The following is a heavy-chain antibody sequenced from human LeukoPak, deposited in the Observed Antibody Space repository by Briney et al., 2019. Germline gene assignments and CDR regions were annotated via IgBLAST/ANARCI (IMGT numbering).Heavy chain of an antibody. CDR2: TRYDGSSN. CDR1: VYTLSRST. Sequence: GGAPRLSCAPSVYTLSRSTTRCVPHAPGKGLVWVAFTRYDGSSNYAAASLKDRFTISRDNYKNTLYLQMKSLSAEDTAVYYCVRDVTHSASDWGEGAPGTVSS. J-gene: IGHJ4*02. V-gene: IGHV3-30*02. D-gene: IGHD3-10*01. CDR3: VRDVTHSASD.